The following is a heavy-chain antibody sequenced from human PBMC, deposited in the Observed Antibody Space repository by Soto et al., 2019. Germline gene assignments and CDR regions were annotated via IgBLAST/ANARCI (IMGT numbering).Heavy chain of an antibody. D-gene: IGHD2-2*02. CDR1: GFTFGDYA. Sequence: GGSLRLSCPASGFTFGDYAMSWFRQAPGKGLEWEGFIRSKAYGGTTEYAASVKGRFTISRDDSKSIAYLQMNSLKTEDTAVYYCRYCSSTSCYRAQDYYYYGMDVWGQGTTVTVSS. CDR3: RYCSSTSCYRAQDYYYYGMDV. J-gene: IGHJ6*02. CDR2: IRSKAYGGTT. V-gene: IGHV3-49*03.